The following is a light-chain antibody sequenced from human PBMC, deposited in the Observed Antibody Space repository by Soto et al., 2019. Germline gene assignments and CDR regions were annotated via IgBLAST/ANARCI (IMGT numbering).Light chain of an antibody. J-gene: IGLJ1*01. CDR2: EVS. Sequence: QSALTQPPSASGSPGQSVTISCTGTSSDVGAYNYVSWYQQHPGKAPKLMIYEVSYRPSGVPDRFSGSKSGNTASLTVSGLQDEDEADYYCSSYAGSSTVFGTGTKVTVL. CDR1: SSDVGAYNY. CDR3: SSYAGSSTV. V-gene: IGLV2-8*01.